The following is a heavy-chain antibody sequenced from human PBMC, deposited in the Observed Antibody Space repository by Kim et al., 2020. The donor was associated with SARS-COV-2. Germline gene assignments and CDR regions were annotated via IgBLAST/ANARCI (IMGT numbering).Heavy chain of an antibody. V-gene: IGHV3-30*14. CDR3: ARVATVPYKTPDY. D-gene: IGHD1-20*01. Sequence: SADSVKGRVTISRDKSKNTLYVQINSLRGEDTAVYYCARVATVPYKTPDYWGQATLVTVSS. J-gene: IGHJ4*02.